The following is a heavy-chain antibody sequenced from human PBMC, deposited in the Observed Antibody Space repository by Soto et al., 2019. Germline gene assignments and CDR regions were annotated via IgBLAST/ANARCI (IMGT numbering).Heavy chain of an antibody. J-gene: IGHJ3*02. V-gene: IGHV4-59*01. D-gene: IGHD1-26*01. CDR2: IYYSGST. CDR3: AGAFEWELLGGAFDI. Sequence: PSETLSLTCTVSGCSISSYYWSWIRQPPGKGLEWIGYIYYSGSTNYNPSLKSRVTISVDTSKSQFSLKLSSVTAADTAVYYCAGAFEWELLGGAFDIWGQGTMVTVSS. CDR1: GCSISSYY.